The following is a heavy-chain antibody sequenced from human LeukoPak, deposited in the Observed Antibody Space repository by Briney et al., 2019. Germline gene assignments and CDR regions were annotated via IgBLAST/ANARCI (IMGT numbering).Heavy chain of an antibody. Sequence: GGSLRLSCAASGFTFSSYEMNWVRQAPGKGLEWVSAISGSGGSTYYADSVKGRFTISRDNSKNTLYLQMNSLRAEDTAVYYCAKGSDIVVLVAALDTAMFNYWGQGTLVTVSS. J-gene: IGHJ4*02. D-gene: IGHD2-15*01. CDR3: AKGSDIVVLVAALDTAMFNY. CDR2: ISGSGGST. V-gene: IGHV3-23*01. CDR1: GFTFSSYE.